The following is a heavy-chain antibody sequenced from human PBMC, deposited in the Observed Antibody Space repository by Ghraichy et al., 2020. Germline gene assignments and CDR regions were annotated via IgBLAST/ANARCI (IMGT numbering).Heavy chain of an antibody. V-gene: IGHV3-66*02. J-gene: IGHJ4*02. D-gene: IGHD2-15*01. CDR2: IYSGGST. CDR3: ARVGCSGGSCYGNYFDY. CDR1: GFTVSSNY. Sequence: GGSLRLSCAASGFTVSSNYMSWVRQAPGKGLEWVSVIYSGGSTYYADSVKGRFTISRDNSKNTLYLQMNSLRAEDTAVYYCARVGCSGGSCYGNYFDYWGQGTLVTVSS.